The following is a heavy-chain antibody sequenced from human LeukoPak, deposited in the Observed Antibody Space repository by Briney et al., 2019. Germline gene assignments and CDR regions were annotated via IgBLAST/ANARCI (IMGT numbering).Heavy chain of an antibody. Sequence: GGSLRLSCAASGFTVSSNYMSWVRQAPGKGLEWVSVIYSGGSTYYADSVKGRFTISRHNSKNTLYLQMNSLRAEDTAAYYCARATTTVVTPVGPPGYWGQGTLVTVSS. CDR2: IYSGGST. CDR3: ARATTTVVTPVGPPGY. CDR1: GFTVSSNY. D-gene: IGHD4-23*01. J-gene: IGHJ4*02. V-gene: IGHV3-53*04.